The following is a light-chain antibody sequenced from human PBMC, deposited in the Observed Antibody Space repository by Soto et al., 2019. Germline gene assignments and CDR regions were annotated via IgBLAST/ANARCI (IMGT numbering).Light chain of an antibody. Sequence: QSALTQPASVSGSPGQSITISCTGTSSDVGGYNYVSWYQQHPGKAPKLMIYDVSNQPSGVSNRFSGSKSGNTASLTISGLQAEDEADYYCSSYTSSSTGVFGGGTKVTVL. CDR2: DVS. J-gene: IGLJ2*01. CDR1: SSDVGGYNY. CDR3: SSYTSSSTGV. V-gene: IGLV2-14*01.